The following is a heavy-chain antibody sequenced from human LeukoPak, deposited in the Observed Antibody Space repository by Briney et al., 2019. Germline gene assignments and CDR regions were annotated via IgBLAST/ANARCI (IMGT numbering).Heavy chain of an antibody. J-gene: IGHJ4*02. V-gene: IGHV3-30*03. CDR1: GFTFSDYG. CDR2: ISYDGRNE. CDR3: ARSGCSSTSCYRYFDC. D-gene: IGHD2-2*01. Sequence: GGSLRLSCAASGFTFSDYGMHWVRQAPGKGLEWVAVISYDGRNEYYADSVKGRFTISRDNSKNTLYLQMNSLRTEDTAVYYCARSGCSSTSCYRYFDCWGQGILVTVSS.